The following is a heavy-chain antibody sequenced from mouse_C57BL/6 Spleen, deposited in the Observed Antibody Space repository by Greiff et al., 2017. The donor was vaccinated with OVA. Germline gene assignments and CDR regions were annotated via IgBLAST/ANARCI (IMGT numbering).Heavy chain of an antibody. CDR3: VYDYDGGDWYFDV. CDR1: GFTFSSYA. J-gene: IGHJ1*03. CDR2: ISSGGDYI. V-gene: IGHV5S21*01. Sequence: EVKLVESGAGLVKPGGSLKLSCAASGFTFSSYAMSWVRQTPEKRLEWVAYISSGGDYIYYADTVKGRFTISRDNARNTLYLQMSSLKSEDTAMYYCVYDYDGGDWYFDVWGTGTTVTVSS. D-gene: IGHD2-4*01.